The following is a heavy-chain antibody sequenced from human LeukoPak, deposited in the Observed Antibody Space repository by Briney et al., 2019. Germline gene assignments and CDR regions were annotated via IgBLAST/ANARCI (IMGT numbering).Heavy chain of an antibody. CDR3: ARPPVAGGEARFDY. CDR2: ISSSSTYI. D-gene: IGHD6-19*01. Sequence: GRSLRLSCAASGFTFSYYTMIWVRQAPGRGREWVSFISSSSTYIYYADSVKGRFTISRDNAKNSMYLQMNSLRTEDTAVYCCARPPVAGGEARFDYWGQGNLVTVSS. V-gene: IGHV3-21*01. J-gene: IGHJ4*02. CDR1: GFTFSYYT.